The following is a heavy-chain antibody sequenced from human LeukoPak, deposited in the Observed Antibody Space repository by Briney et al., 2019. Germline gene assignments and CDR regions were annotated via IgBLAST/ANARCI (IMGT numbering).Heavy chain of an antibody. CDR2: ISWNSGSI. V-gene: IGHV3-9*01. CDR1: GFTFDDYA. D-gene: IGHD5-18*01. Sequence: GGSLRLSCAASGFTFDDYAMHWVRQAPGKGLEWVSGISWNSGSIGYADSVKGRFTISRDNAKNSLYLQMNSLRAEDTALYYCAKGEAMDGIFGYWGQGTLVTVSS. J-gene: IGHJ4*02. CDR3: AKGEAMDGIFGY.